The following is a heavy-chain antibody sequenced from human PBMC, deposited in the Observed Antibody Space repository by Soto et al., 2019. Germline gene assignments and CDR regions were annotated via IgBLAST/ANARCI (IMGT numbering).Heavy chain of an antibody. Sequence: PSEPLSLTCTVSGGSISSYYWSWIRQPPGKGLEWIGYIYYSGSTNYNPSLKSRVTISVDTSKNQFSLKLSSVTAADTAVYYCARSEDSSGWYEYYYYYYGMDVWGQGTTVTVSS. D-gene: IGHD6-19*01. V-gene: IGHV4-59*01. CDR2: IYYSGST. CDR1: GGSISSYY. CDR3: ARSEDSSGWYEYYYYYYGMDV. J-gene: IGHJ6*02.